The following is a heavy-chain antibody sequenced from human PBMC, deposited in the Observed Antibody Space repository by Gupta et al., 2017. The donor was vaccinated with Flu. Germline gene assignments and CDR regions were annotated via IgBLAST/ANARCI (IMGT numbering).Heavy chain of an antibody. CDR2: MNPNSGNT. D-gene: IGHD2-8*01. V-gene: IGHV1-8*01. CDR3: ARVYLNDYYYYYMDV. J-gene: IGHJ6*03. Sequence: ATGQGLEWMGWMNPNSGNTGYAQKFQGRVTMTRNTSISTAYMELSSLRSEDTAVYYCARVYLNDYYYYYMDVWGKGTTVTVSS.